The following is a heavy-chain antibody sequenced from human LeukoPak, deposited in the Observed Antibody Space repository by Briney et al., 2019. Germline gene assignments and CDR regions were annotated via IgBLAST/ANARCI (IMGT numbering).Heavy chain of an antibody. V-gene: IGHV1-18*01. Sequence: ASVKVSCKASGYTFTSYGISWVRQAPGQGLEWMGWISAYNGNTNYAQKLHGRVTMTTDTSTSTAYMELRSLRSDDTAVYYCARVPAAITDNWFDPWGQGTLVTVSS. J-gene: IGHJ5*02. D-gene: IGHD2-2*02. CDR3: ARVPAAITDNWFDP. CDR2: ISAYNGNT. CDR1: GYTFTSYG.